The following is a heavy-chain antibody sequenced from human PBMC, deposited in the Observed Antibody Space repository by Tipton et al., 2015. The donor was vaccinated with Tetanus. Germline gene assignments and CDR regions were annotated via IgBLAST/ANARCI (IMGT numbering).Heavy chain of an antibody. J-gene: IGHJ6*02. V-gene: IGHV4-59*01. CDR3: ARERIEAFYYHGLDV. Sequence: LSLTCTVSGGSLSTFYWTWIRQPPGKGLEWIGYISYSGSTKYNPSLKSRLTMSVDTSKNQFSLKLRSVTAADTAVYYCARERIEAFYYHGLDVWGPGTTVTVSS. CDR1: GGSLSTFY. D-gene: IGHD2-21*01. CDR2: ISYSGST.